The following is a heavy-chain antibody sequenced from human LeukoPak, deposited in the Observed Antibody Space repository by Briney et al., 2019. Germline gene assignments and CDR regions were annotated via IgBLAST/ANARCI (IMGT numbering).Heavy chain of an antibody. J-gene: IGHJ4*02. D-gene: IGHD3-22*01. CDR2: INPNSGGT. CDR1: GYIFTDYY. V-gene: IGHV1/OR15-1*04. CDR3: AIIGHYYDSSGYFRTDY. Sequence: ASVKVSCKASGYIFTDYYMHWVRQAPGQELGWMGRINPNSGGTNYAQKFQGRVTMTRNTSISTAYMELSSLRSEDTAVYYCAIIGHYYDSSGYFRTDYWGQGTLVTVSS.